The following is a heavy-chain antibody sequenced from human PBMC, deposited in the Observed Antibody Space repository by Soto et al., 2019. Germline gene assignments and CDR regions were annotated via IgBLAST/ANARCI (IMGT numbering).Heavy chain of an antibody. D-gene: IGHD3-16*01. V-gene: IGHV4-4*02. CDR3: ARRGSTSDFDN. CDR2: IYHSGST. Sequence: PSETLSLTRAVSSASISGVNWWSWVRQPPGKGLEWIGEIYHSGSTNYNPSLKSRVTISVNKSKSQFSLKVSSVTAADTAVYYCARRGSTSDFDNWGQGTLVTVSS. CDR1: SASISGVNW. J-gene: IGHJ4*02.